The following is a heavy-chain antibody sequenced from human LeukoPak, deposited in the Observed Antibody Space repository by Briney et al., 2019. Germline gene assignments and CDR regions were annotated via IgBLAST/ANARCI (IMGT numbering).Heavy chain of an antibody. J-gene: IGHJ4*02. CDR3: ARHMTTVTTWFDF. CDR1: GGSISSGDYY. Sequence: PSQTLSLTCTVSGGSISSGDYYWSWIRQPPGKGLEWIGYIFNTLRTNYNPSLKSRVTISIDTSNNQFSLNLRSVTAADTAIYYCARHMTTVTTWFDFWGQGALVTVSS. CDR2: IFNTLRT. D-gene: IGHD4-11*01. V-gene: IGHV4-30-4*08.